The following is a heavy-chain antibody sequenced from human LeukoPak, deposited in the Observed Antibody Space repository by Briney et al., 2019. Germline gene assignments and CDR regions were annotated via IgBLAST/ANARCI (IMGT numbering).Heavy chain of an antibody. J-gene: IGHJ4*02. CDR2: ISGSGGST. CDR3: AKGGYGASKTHFDY. D-gene: IGHD5-12*01. Sequence: GRSLRLSCAASGFTFSSYAMSWVRQAPGKGLEWVSAISGSGGSTYYADSVKGRFTISGDNSKNTLYLQMNSLRAEDTAVYYCAKGGYGASKTHFDYWGQGTLVTVSS. CDR1: GFTFSSYA. V-gene: IGHV3-23*01.